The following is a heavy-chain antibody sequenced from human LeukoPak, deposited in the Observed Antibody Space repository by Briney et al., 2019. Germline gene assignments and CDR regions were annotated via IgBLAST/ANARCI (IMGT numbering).Heavy chain of an antibody. D-gene: IGHD2-2*01. CDR3: ARDRDIVVVPAAHPNYFDY. CDR1: GFTFSDYG. Sequence: GSLRLSCAASGFTFSDYGMNWVRQAPGKGLEWVSSISRSGTYIYYADSVKGRFTLSRDNAKNLLFLQMNSLRAEDTAVYYCARDRDIVVVPAAHPNYFDYWGQGTLVTVSS. V-gene: IGHV3-21*01. J-gene: IGHJ4*02. CDR2: ISRSGTYI.